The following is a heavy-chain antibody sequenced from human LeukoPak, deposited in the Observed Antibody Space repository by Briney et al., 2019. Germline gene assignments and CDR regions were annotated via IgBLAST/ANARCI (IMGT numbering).Heavy chain of an antibody. CDR1: GFTFSSFG. V-gene: IGHV3-30*18. D-gene: IGHD3-9*01. CDR3: AKDRGYDILTGRFDS. Sequence: SLTVSCAASGFTFSSFGMHWVRQAPGKGLEWVAVLSNDGSKSYYADSVKGRFTISRDNSKNTLYLQMNSLRAEDPAVYYCAKDRGYDILTGRFDSWGQGTMVTVSS. CDR2: LSNDGSKS. J-gene: IGHJ4*02.